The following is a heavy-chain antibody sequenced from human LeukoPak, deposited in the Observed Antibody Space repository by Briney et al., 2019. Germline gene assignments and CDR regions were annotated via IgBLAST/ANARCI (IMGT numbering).Heavy chain of an antibody. CDR3: ARDPKDYDFWSGSPW. J-gene: IGHJ4*02. CDR2: ISYDGSNK. V-gene: IGHV3-30-3*01. CDR1: GFTFSNYA. Sequence: GGSLRLSCAASGFTFSNYAMHWVRQAPGKGLEWVAVISYDGSNKYYADSVKGRFTISRDISKNTLYLQMNSLRPEDTAVYYCARDPKDYDFWSGSPWWSQGTLVTVSS. D-gene: IGHD3-3*01.